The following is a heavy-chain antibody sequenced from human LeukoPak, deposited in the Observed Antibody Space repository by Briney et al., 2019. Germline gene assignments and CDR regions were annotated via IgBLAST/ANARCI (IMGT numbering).Heavy chain of an antibody. CDR2: ISSSSSYI. V-gene: IGHV3-21*01. CDR1: GFTFSSYS. Sequence: GGSLRLFWAASGFTFSSYSMNWVRQPPGNGLEWVSSISSSSSYIYYADSVKGRFTISRDNAKNSLYLQMNSLRAEDTAVYYCARGGCSSTSCYYNWFDPWGQGALVTVSS. D-gene: IGHD2-2*01. J-gene: IGHJ5*02. CDR3: ARGGCSSTSCYYNWFDP.